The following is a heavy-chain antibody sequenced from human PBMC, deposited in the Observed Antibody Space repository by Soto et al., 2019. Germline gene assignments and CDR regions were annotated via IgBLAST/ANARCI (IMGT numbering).Heavy chain of an antibody. D-gene: IGHD3-22*01. CDR2: IYPGDSET. CDR3: TRRGAGYYPYYFDY. Sequence: GESLKISCKGSGYSFTTFWIGWVRQMPGKGLEWMGIIYPGDSETRYSPSFQGQVTISADKSITTAYLQWSSLKASDSAIYYCTRRGAGYYPYYFDYWGRGTLVTVSS. CDR1: GYSFTTFW. V-gene: IGHV5-51*01. J-gene: IGHJ4*02.